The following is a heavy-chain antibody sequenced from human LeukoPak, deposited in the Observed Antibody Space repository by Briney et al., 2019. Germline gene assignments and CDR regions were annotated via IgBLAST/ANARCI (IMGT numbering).Heavy chain of an antibody. V-gene: IGHV3-48*04. CDR1: GFTFSSYS. D-gene: IGHD5-18*01. CDR2: ISSSSSTI. J-gene: IGHJ5*02. CDR3: ASLDTAMAPNQSDWFDP. Sequence: PGGSLRLSCAASGFTFSSYSMNWVRQAPGKGLEWVSYISSSSSTIYYADSVKGRFTISRDNAKNSLYLQMNSLRAEDTAVYYCASLDTAMAPNQSDWFDPWGQGTLVTVSS.